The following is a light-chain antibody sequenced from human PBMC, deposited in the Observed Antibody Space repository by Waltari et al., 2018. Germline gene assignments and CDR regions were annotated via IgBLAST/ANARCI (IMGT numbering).Light chain of an antibody. CDR2: DAS. Sequence: DIQMTQSPSSLSASVGHRFTITCQASRDINNYLNWYQQKPGKAPKLLIYDASTLETGVPSRFSGSGSGTDFVFTISRLQPEDIATYYCQHYDGVPPWTFGQGTRVDFK. V-gene: IGKV1-33*01. CDR1: RDINNY. J-gene: IGKJ1*01. CDR3: QHYDGVPPWT.